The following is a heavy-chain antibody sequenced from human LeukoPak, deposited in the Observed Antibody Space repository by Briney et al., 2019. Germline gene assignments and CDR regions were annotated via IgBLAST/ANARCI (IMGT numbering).Heavy chain of an antibody. V-gene: IGHV3-23*01. CDR3: AKIRVLPAASRTASGY. CDR1: GFPFISHA. D-gene: IGHD2-2*01. J-gene: IGHJ4*02. Sequence: GGSLRLSHASSGFPFISHAMSWVRQAPPKGLEWVAAISVGCCSTYYADSVRGRIHIFRDNAKDTLYLQMYSLRDEDTAVYYCAKIRVLPAASRTASGYWGPGTLVTVSS. CDR2: ISVGCCST.